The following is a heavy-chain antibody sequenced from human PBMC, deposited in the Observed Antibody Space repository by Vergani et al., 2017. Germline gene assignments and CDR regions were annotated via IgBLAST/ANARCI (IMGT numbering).Heavy chain of an antibody. CDR3: ARDKRGSVTHIDD. Sequence: QVQLVESGGGVVQPGRSLRLSCAASGFTFSSYAMHWVRQAPGKGLEWVAVISYDGSNKYYADSVKGRFTISRDNSKNTLYLQMNSLRAEDTAVYYCARDKRGSVTHIDDWGQGTLVTVSS. CDR1: GFTFSSYA. J-gene: IGHJ4*02. CDR2: ISYDGSNK. D-gene: IGHD4-17*01. V-gene: IGHV3-30-3*01.